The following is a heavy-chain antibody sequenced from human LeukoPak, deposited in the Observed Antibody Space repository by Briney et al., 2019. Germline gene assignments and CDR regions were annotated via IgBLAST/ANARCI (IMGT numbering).Heavy chain of an antibody. CDR3: ARLLGQVGTYYFDY. CDR2: IYPGDSDT. D-gene: IGHD2-15*01. J-gene: IGHJ4*02. V-gene: IGHV5-51*01. Sequence: GESLKISCKGSGYSFTSYWIGWVRQMPGKGLEWMGIIYPGDSDTRYSPSFQGQVTISVDKSINTASLQWSSLKASDTAIYYCARLLGQVGTYYFDYWGQGTLVTVSS. CDR1: GYSFTSYW.